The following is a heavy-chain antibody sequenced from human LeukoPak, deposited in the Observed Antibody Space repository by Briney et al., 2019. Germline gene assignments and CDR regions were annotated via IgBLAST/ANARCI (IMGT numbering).Heavy chain of an antibody. CDR3: ARGTAGRDAFDI. Sequence: SETPSLTCTVSGGSISSYYWSWIRQPPGKGLEWIGYIYYSGSTNYNPSLKSRVTISVDTSKNQFSLKLSSVTAADTAVYYCARGTAGRDAFDIWGQGTMVTVSS. D-gene: IGHD1-1*01. CDR1: GGSISSYY. V-gene: IGHV4-59*01. CDR2: IYYSGST. J-gene: IGHJ3*02.